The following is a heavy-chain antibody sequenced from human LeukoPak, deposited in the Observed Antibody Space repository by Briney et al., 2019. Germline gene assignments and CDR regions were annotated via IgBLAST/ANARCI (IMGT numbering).Heavy chain of an antibody. V-gene: IGHV4-34*01. CDR3: ARYIVSYPHDAFDI. J-gene: IGHJ3*02. CDR2: ISHDESA. CDR1: GGSFSGFH. D-gene: IGHD1-26*01. Sequence: KPSETLSLTCAVYGGSFSGFHWSWIRQSPGKGLQWIGEISHDESANYNPSLKSRVTISVDTSKKQFSLKLSSVTAADTAFYYCARYIVSYPHDAFDIWGQGTMVTVSS.